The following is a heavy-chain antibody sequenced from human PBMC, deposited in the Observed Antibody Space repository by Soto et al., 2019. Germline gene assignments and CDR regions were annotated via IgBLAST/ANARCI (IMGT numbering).Heavy chain of an antibody. CDR3: AKDGPEIAVAGTPYNWFDP. J-gene: IGHJ5*02. CDR2: ISYDGSNK. CDR1: GFTFSSYG. V-gene: IGHV3-30*18. Sequence: PGGSLRLSCAASGFTFSSYGMHWVRQAPGKGLEWVAVISYDGSNKYYADSVKGRFTISRDNSKNTLYLQMNSLRAEDTAVYYCAKDGPEIAVAGTPYNWFDPWGQGTLVTVSS. D-gene: IGHD6-19*01.